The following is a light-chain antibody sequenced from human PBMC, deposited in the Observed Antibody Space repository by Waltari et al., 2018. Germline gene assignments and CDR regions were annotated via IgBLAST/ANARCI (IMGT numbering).Light chain of an antibody. J-gene: IGKJ1*01. Sequence: EIVMTQSPATLSVSPGERATLSCRASQSINNNLAWYQQKPGQAPRLLIYGASTRATGIPARFSGSGSETEFTLTVSSLQSEDFAVYHCQQFNNWPPWTFGQGTKVEIK. CDR3: QQFNNWPPWT. CDR1: QSINNN. CDR2: GAS. V-gene: IGKV3-15*01.